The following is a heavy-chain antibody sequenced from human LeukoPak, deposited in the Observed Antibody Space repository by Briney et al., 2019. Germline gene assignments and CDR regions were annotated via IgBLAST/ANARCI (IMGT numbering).Heavy chain of an antibody. D-gene: IGHD5-12*01. CDR3: ARDRAARTEWLRLTY. Sequence: GGSLRLSCAASGFTFSSYSMNWVGQAPGKGLEWVANIKQDGSEKYYVDSVKGRFTISRDNAKNSLYLQMNSLRAEDTAVYYCARDRAARTEWLRLTYWGQGTLVTVSS. CDR1: GFTFSSYS. J-gene: IGHJ4*02. V-gene: IGHV3-7*01. CDR2: IKQDGSEK.